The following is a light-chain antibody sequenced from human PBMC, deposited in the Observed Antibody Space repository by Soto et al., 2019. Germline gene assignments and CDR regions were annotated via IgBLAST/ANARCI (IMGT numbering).Light chain of an antibody. J-gene: IGLJ2*01. CDR3: CSYAGSYTV. CDR2: DVS. CDR1: SSDVGGYNY. V-gene: IGLV2-11*01. Sequence: QSALTQPRSVSGSPGQSVTISCTGTSSDVGGYNYVSWYQQHPGKAPKLMIYDVSKRPSGVPDRFSGSKSGNTASLTISGLRAEDEADYYCCSYAGSYTVFGGGTKVTVL.